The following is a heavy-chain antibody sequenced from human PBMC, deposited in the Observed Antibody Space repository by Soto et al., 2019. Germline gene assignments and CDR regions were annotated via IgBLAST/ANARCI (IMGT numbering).Heavy chain of an antibody. CDR3: AREVIFGVVLGGMDV. Sequence: GGSLRLSCAASGFTVSSNYMSWVRQAPGKGLEWVSVIYSGENTYYADSVKGRFTISRDNSKNTLYLYMNSLRAEDTAVYYCAREVIFGVVLGGMDVWGQGTTVTV. V-gene: IGHV3-53*01. J-gene: IGHJ6*02. CDR1: GFTVSSNY. D-gene: IGHD3-3*02. CDR2: IYSGENT.